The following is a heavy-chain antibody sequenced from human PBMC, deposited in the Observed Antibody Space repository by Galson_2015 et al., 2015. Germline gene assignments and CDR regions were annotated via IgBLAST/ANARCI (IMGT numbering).Heavy chain of an antibody. J-gene: IGHJ6*02. V-gene: IGHV1-46*01. CDR1: GYTFTSYY. D-gene: IGHD3-22*01. CDR3: AREGEYYYDSSGYYYDNYYYGMDV. CDR2: INPSGGST. Sequence: SVKVSCKASGYTFTSYYMHWVRQAPGQGLEWMGIINPSGGSTSYAQKFQGRVTMTRDTSTSTVYMELSSLRSEDTAVYYCAREGEYYYDSSGYYYDNYYYGMDVWGQGTTVTVSS.